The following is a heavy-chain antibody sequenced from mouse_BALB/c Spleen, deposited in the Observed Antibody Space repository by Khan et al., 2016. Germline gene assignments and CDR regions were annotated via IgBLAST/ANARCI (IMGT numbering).Heavy chain of an antibody. V-gene: IGHV9-3*02. CDR2: INTNTGEP. D-gene: IGHD2-1*01. J-gene: IGHJ3*01. CDR1: GYTFTNYG. Sequence: QIQLVQSGPELKKPGETVKISCKASGYTFTNYGMNWVKQAPGKGLKWMGWINTNTGEPTYADEFKGRFAFSLETSASTAYLQINNLKNEDTATXFCAESTMGFAYWGQGTLVTVSA. CDR3: AESTMGFAY.